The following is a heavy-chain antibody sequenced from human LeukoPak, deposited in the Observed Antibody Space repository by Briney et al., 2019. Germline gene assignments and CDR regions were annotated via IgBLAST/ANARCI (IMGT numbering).Heavy chain of an antibody. Sequence: SETLSLTCVVYGGSFSGYYWSWIRQPPGKGLEWIGEIKHSGSTNYNPSLKSRVTISVDTSKNQFSLKLNSVTAADTAVYYCARDQPDFLRWYSHLFDYWGQGTLVTVSS. CDR2: IKHSGST. V-gene: IGHV4-34*01. D-gene: IGHD4-23*01. CDR3: ARDQPDFLRWYSHLFDY. CDR1: GGSFSGYY. J-gene: IGHJ4*02.